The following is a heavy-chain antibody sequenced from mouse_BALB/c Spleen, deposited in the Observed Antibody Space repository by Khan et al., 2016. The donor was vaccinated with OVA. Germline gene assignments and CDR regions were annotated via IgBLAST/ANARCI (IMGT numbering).Heavy chain of an antibody. Sequence: LQQSGPELVTPGASVKMFCKASGYTFTNYIIHWVKQKPGQGLEWIGYINPYNDGTKYNEKFKGKATLTSDKSYSSAYMGLSGLTSEESAVYYCAGDYGSRFWFAYWGQGTLVTVST. D-gene: IGHD1-1*01. J-gene: IGHJ3*01. V-gene: IGHV1S136*01. CDR3: AGDYGSRFWFAY. CDR1: GYTFTNYI. CDR2: INPYNDGT.